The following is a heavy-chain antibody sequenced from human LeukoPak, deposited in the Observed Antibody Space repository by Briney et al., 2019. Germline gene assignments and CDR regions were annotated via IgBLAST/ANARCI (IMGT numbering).Heavy chain of an antibody. CDR2: ISGSGGST. Sequence: GGSLRLSCAASGFTFSSYAMSWVRQAPGKGLEWVSAISGSGGSTYYADSVKGRFTISRDNSKNTLYLQMNSLRAEDTAVYYCAKDLIKGGEATNCDYWGQGTLVTVSS. J-gene: IGHJ4*02. V-gene: IGHV3-23*01. CDR3: AKDLIKGGEATNCDY. CDR1: GFTFSSYA. D-gene: IGHD2-21*01.